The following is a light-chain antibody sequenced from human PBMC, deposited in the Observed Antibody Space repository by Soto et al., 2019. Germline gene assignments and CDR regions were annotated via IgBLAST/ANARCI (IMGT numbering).Light chain of an antibody. V-gene: IGKV3-11*01. CDR3: QQRHNGLST. J-gene: IGKJ1*01. CDR1: QSLSSY. CDR2: DVS. Sequence: EFVLTQSPATLYLSPGERATLSCRASQSLSSYLVWYQQRPGQAPRLLIYDVSKRATGTPARFIGSGSGTDVTLTNSSLEPDDSAGDCRQQRHNGLSTFGQGTKVEI.